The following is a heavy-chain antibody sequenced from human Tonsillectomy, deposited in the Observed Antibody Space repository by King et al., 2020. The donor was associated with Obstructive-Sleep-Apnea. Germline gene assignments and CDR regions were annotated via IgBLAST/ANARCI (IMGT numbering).Heavy chain of an antibody. CDR1: GFSFSRHW. V-gene: IGHV5-51*01. J-gene: IGHJ3*02. Sequence: QLVQSGAEAKKPGEPLRISCTGSGFSFSRHWIAWVRQVPGKGLEWMGIIYPGDSDTRYSPTFQGQVAFSVDKSTSTAFLQWNNPRASDTAIFYCARPQRNAAGTAYPDAGLDIWGQGTMVTVSS. D-gene: IGHD3/OR15-3a*01. CDR2: IYPGDSDT. CDR3: ARPQRNAAGTAYPDAGLDI.